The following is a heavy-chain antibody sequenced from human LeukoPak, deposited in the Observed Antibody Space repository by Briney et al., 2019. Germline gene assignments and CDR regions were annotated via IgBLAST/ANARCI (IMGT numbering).Heavy chain of an antibody. D-gene: IGHD1-1*01. Sequence: ASVKVSCTASGYTFTSYGISWVRQAPGQGLEWMGWISANNGDTDYPPKLQDRVTMTTDTYTSTAYMELRSLRSDDTAMYYCARESHETREDYWGQGTLVTVSS. CDR1: GYTFTSYG. CDR3: ARESHETREDY. CDR2: ISANNGDT. V-gene: IGHV1-18*01. J-gene: IGHJ4*02.